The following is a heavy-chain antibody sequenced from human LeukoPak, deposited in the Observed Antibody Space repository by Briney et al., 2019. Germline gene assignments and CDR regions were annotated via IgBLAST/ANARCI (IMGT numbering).Heavy chain of an antibody. CDR2: ISGSGGST. V-gene: IGHV3-23*01. CDR1: GFTFSSYA. D-gene: IGHD4-17*01. J-gene: IGHJ4*02. Sequence: GGSLRLSCAASGFTFSSYAMGWVRQAPGKGLEWVSAISGSGGSTYYADSVKGRFTISRDNSKNTLYLQMNSLRAEDTAVYYCAKDLPDYGDPGEGYWGQGTLVTVSS. CDR3: AKDLPDYGDPGEGY.